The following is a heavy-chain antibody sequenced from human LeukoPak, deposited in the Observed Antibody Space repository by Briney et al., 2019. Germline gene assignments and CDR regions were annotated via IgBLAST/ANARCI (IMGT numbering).Heavy chain of an antibody. J-gene: IGHJ5*02. CDR1: GFTFSSYW. Sequence: GRSLRLSCAASGFTFSSYWMSWVRQAPGKGLEWVANIKQDGSEKYYVDSVKGRFTISRDNAKNSLYLQMNSLRAEDTAVYYCARDSKNDYGDWWFDPWGQGTLVTVSS. CDR2: IKQDGSEK. V-gene: IGHV3-7*01. CDR3: ARDSKNDYGDWWFDP. D-gene: IGHD4-17*01.